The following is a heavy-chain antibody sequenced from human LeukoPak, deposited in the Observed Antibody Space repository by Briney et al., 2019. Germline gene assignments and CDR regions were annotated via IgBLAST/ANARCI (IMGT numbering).Heavy chain of an antibody. Sequence: GASVKVSCKASGYTFTGYYMHWVRQAPGQGLEWMGRINPNSGGTNYAQKFQGRVTMTRDTSISTAYMELSRLRSDDTAVYYCARGCSSTSCYIIRGFDPWGQGTLVTVSS. CDR2: INPNSGGT. D-gene: IGHD2-2*02. V-gene: IGHV1-2*06. J-gene: IGHJ5*02. CDR1: GYTFTGYY. CDR3: ARGCSSTSCYIIRGFDP.